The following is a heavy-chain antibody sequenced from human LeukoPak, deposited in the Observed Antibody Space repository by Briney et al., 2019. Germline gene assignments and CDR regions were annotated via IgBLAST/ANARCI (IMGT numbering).Heavy chain of an antibody. J-gene: IGHJ3*02. D-gene: IGHD3-22*01. CDR1: GYTSYY. CDR2: INPSGGST. Sequence: ASVKVSCKASGYTSYYMHWVRQAPGQGLEWMGIINPSGGSTSYAQKFQGRVTMTRDTSTSTVYMELSSLRSEDTAVYYCARVIHPADSSGYYEEPFDAFDIWGQGTMVTVSS. V-gene: IGHV1-46*01. CDR3: ARVIHPADSSGYYEEPFDAFDI.